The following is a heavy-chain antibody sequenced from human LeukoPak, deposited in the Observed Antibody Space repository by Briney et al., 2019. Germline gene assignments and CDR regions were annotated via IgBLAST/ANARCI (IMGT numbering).Heavy chain of an antibody. V-gene: IGHV4-61*01. Sequence: SQTLSLTCTVSGGSISSGTYYWSWIRQSPGKGLEWIGYIYYSGSTNYNPSLKSRVTISVDTSKNQFSLKLSSVTAADTAVYYCARDYSGWQRARAFDIWGQGTMVTVSS. CDR3: ARDYSGWQRARAFDI. CDR2: IYYSGST. D-gene: IGHD6-19*01. CDR1: GGSISSGTYY. J-gene: IGHJ3*02.